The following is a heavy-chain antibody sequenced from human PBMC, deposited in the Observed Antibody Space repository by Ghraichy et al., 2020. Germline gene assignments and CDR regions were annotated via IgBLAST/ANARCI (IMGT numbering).Heavy chain of an antibody. CDR3: TTSLLIAVAGHDAFDI. J-gene: IGHJ3*02. CDR2: IKSKTDGGTT. D-gene: IGHD6-19*01. CDR1: GFTFSNAW. Sequence: GGSLRLSCAASGFTFSNAWMSWVRQAPGKGLEWVGRIKSKTDGGTTDYAAPVKGRFTISRDDSKNTLYLQMNSLKTEDTAVYYCTTSLLIAVAGHDAFDIWGQGTMVTVSS. V-gene: IGHV3-15*01.